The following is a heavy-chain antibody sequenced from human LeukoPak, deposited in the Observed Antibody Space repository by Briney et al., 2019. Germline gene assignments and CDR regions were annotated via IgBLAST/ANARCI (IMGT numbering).Heavy chain of an antibody. D-gene: IGHD3-9*01. J-gene: IGHJ4*02. CDR3: AKQNYDILTGYLYFDF. CDR2: ITFSDGTT. Sequence: GGSLRLSCAASGFTFSTYAMSWVRRAPGKGLEWVSSITFSDGTTYYADSLKGRFTISRDNSRNRLYLQLNSLRTEDTAIYYCAKQNYDILTGYLYFDFWGQGTLVTVSS. V-gene: IGHV3-23*01. CDR1: GFTFSTYA.